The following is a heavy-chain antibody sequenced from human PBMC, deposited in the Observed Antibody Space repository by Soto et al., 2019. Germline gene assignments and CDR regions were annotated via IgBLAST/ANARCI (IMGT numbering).Heavy chain of an antibody. D-gene: IGHD4-17*01. J-gene: IGHJ3*02. Sequence: GGSLRLSCAASGFTISSNYMSWVRQAPGKGLEWVSVIYSGGSTYYADSVKGRFTISRDNSKNTLYLQMNSLRAEDTAVYYCARDLYGDEIDAFDIWGQGTMVTVSS. V-gene: IGHV3-53*01. CDR1: GFTISSNY. CDR2: IYSGGST. CDR3: ARDLYGDEIDAFDI.